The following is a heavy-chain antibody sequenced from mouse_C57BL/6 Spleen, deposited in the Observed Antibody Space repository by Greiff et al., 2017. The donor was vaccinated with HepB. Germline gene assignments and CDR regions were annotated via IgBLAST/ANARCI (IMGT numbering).Heavy chain of an antibody. Sequence: EVQLQESGGGLVKPGGSLKLSCAASGFTFSDYGMHWVRQAPEKGLEWVAYISSGSSTIYYADTVKGRFTISRDNAKNTLFLQMTSLRSEDTAMYYCARTKGIYYDYDAWFAYWGQGTLVTVSA. CDR1: GFTFSDYG. D-gene: IGHD2-4*01. V-gene: IGHV5-17*01. J-gene: IGHJ3*01. CDR2: ISSGSSTI. CDR3: ARTKGIYYDYDAWFAY.